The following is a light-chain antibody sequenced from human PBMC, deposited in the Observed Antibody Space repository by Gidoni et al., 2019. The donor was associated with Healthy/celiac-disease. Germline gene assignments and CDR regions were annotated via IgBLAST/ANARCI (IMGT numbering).Light chain of an antibody. CDR1: QRVSSN. CDR3: QQYNNCPPLT. CDR2: GAS. V-gene: IGKV3-15*01. Sequence: VMRQSPATMSGSPGESATLSCRASQRVSSNLAWYQQKPGQAPRLLIYGASTRATGIPARFSGSGSGTKFTLTISSLQSEDFAVYYCQQYNNCPPLTFGGGTKVEIK. J-gene: IGKJ4*01.